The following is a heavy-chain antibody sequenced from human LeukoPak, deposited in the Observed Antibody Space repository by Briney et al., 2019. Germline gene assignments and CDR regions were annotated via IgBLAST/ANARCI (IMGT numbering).Heavy chain of an antibody. CDR3: ARERSYYYGSGGYPGDAFDI. J-gene: IGHJ3*02. V-gene: IGHV3-48*03. CDR2: TSSSGSTI. CDR1: GFTFSSYE. Sequence: GGSLRLSCAASGFTFSSYEMNWVRQAPGKGLEWVSYTSSSGSTIYYADSVKGRFTISRDNAKNSLYLQMNSLRAEDTAVYYCARERSYYYGSGGYPGDAFDIWGQGTMVTVSS. D-gene: IGHD3-10*01.